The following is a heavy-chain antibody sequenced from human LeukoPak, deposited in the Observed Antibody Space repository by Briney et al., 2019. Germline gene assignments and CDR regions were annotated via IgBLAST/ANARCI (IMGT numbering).Heavy chain of an antibody. CDR1: GDTFSNYA. Sequence: SVKVSCRASGDTFSNYAISWVRQAPGQGLEWMGRITPMFGTANYAQKFQGRVTITTDESTNTAYMELSSLKSDDTAVYYCARKTEAYYYDSSGPFDYWGQGTLVTVSS. D-gene: IGHD3-22*01. V-gene: IGHV1-69*05. CDR3: ARKTEAYYYDSSGPFDY. CDR2: ITPMFGTA. J-gene: IGHJ4*02.